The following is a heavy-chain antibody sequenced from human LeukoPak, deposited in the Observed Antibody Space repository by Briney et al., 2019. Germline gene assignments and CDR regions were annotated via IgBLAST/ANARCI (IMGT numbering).Heavy chain of an antibody. D-gene: IGHD4-17*01. CDR3: ARATRDDYGDYDY. V-gene: IGHV3-7*01. CDR2: IKEDGSKK. J-gene: IGHJ4*02. Sequence: QPGGSLRLSCATSGFTFSLYWMTWVRQAPGKGLEWVANIKEDGSKKYYVESVKGRFTISRDNAKNSVFLQMNTLRADDTAVYYCARATRDDYGDYDYWGQGTLVTVSS. CDR1: GFTFSLYW.